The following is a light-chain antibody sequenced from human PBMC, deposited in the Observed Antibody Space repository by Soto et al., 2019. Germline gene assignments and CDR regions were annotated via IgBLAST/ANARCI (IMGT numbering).Light chain of an antibody. CDR3: QQYRT. CDR2: KAT. J-gene: IGKJ1*01. Sequence: IQLTQSPSSLSASVGDRVTITCRASQGISSYLAWYQQKPGKAPKLLIYKATILQSGVPSRFSGRGSGTEFTLTISSLQPEDFATYYCQQYRTFGQGTKVDIK. V-gene: IGKV1-9*01. CDR1: QGISSY.